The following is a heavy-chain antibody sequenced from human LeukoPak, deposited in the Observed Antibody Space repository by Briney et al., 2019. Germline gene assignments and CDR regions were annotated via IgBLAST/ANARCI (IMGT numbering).Heavy chain of an antibody. Sequence: GGSLRLSCAASGFTFSSYWMSWVRQAPGKGLEWVANIKQDGSEKYYVDSVKGRFTISRDNAKNSLYLQMNSLRAEGTAVYYCASIQYSSSWGELDYWGQGTLVTVSS. CDR1: GFTFSSYW. CDR3: ASIQYSSSWGELDY. D-gene: IGHD6-13*01. CDR2: IKQDGSEK. J-gene: IGHJ4*02. V-gene: IGHV3-7*03.